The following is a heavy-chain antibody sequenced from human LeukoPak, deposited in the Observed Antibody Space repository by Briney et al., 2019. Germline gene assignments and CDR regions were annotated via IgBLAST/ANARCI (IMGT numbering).Heavy chain of an antibody. CDR2: INPSGGST. CDR1: GYTFTSYY. V-gene: IGHV1-46*01. Sequence: ASVKVSCKASGYTFTSYYMHWVRQAPGEGLEWMGIINPSGGSTTYAQKFQGRVTMTRDMSTSTAYMELRSLRSDDTGVYYCARDRTGDSSGYYYDPLDYWGQGTLVTVSS. CDR3: ARDRTGDSSGYYYDPLDY. J-gene: IGHJ4*02. D-gene: IGHD3-22*01.